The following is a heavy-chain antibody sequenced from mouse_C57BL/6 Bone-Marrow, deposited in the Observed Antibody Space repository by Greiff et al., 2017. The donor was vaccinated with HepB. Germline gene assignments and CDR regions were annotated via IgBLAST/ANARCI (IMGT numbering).Heavy chain of an antibody. CDR1: GYTFTSYW. V-gene: IGHV1-64*01. CDR3: ARSPFITTLYFHY. CDR2: IHPNSGST. J-gene: IGHJ2*01. D-gene: IGHD1-1*01. Sequence: QVQLQQPGAELVKPGASVKLSCKASGYTFTSYWMHWVKQRPGQGLEWIGMIHPNSGSTNYNEKFKSKATLTVDKSSSTAYMQLSSLTSEDSAVYYCARSPFITTLYFHYWGQGTTLTVSS.